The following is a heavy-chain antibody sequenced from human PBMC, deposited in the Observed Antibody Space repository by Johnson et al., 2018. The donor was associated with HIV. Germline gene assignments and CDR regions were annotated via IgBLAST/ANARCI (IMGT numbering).Heavy chain of an antibody. CDR1: GFIFSNYP. V-gene: IGHV3-30*04. Sequence: QVQLVESGGGVVRPGRSLRLSCAASGFIFSNYPMHWVRQAPGKGLEWVAVISFDGSKKYHADSVKGRFTISRDNSKNTLYLQMNSLRLEDTAVYYCARHSPARGFPAFDIWGQGTLVTVSS. J-gene: IGHJ3*02. CDR3: ARHSPARGFPAFDI. D-gene: IGHD5-12*01. CDR2: ISFDGSKK.